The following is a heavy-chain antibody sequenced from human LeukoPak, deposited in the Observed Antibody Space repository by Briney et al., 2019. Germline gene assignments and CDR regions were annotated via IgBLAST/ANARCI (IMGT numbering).Heavy chain of an antibody. CDR3: AKMDDSSGYYSVPLTG. V-gene: IGHV3-23*01. CDR2: ISGSGGST. Sequence: AGGSLRLSCAASGFTFSSYAMSWVRQAPGKGLEWVSAISGSGGSTYHADSVKGRFTISRDNSKNTLYLQMNSLRAEDTAVYYCAKMDDSSGYYSVPLTGWGQGTLVTVSS. D-gene: IGHD3-22*01. J-gene: IGHJ4*02. CDR1: GFTFSSYA.